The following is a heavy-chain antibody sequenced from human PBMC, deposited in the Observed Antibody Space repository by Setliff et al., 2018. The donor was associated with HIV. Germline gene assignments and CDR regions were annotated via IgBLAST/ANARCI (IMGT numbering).Heavy chain of an antibody. Sequence: SETLSLTCTVSGGSISSSSYYWGWIRQSPGKGLEWIGSFYHSGSTHYNPSLKSRVTISVDTSTNQLSLKLSSVTAADTAVYYCARRGVPAARNYYYYAIDVWGQGTTVTVSS. CDR1: GGSISSSSYY. V-gene: IGHV4-39*01. CDR3: ARRGVPAARNYYYYAIDV. D-gene: IGHD2-2*01. CDR2: FYHSGST. J-gene: IGHJ6*02.